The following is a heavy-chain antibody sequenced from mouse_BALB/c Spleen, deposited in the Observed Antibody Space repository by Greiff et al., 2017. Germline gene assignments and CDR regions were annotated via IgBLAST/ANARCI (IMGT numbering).Heavy chain of an antibody. Sequence: VQLQQSGAELVRPGSSVKISCKASGYAFSSYWMNWVKQRPGQGLEWIGQIYPGDGDTNYNGKFKGKATLTADKSSSTAYMQISSLTSEDSAVYFCARGGGYDDFAYWGQGTLVTVSA. D-gene: IGHD2-2*01. CDR3: ARGGGYDDFAY. J-gene: IGHJ3*01. CDR2: IYPGDGDT. V-gene: IGHV1-80*01. CDR1: GYAFSSYW.